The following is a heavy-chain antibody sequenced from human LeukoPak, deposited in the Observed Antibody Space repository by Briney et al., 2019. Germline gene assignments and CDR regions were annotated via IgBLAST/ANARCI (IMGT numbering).Heavy chain of an antibody. V-gene: IGHV3-53*04. Sequence: GGSLRLSCAASGLSVSSNYMSWVRQAPGKGLEWVSVIYSGGSRYYAGSVKGRLTISRHNSNNTLYLQMNSLRADDTAVYYCARVSTGDWGQGTLVTVSS. CDR3: ARVSTGD. CDR1: GLSVSSNY. J-gene: IGHJ4*02. D-gene: IGHD1-1*01. CDR2: IYSGGSR.